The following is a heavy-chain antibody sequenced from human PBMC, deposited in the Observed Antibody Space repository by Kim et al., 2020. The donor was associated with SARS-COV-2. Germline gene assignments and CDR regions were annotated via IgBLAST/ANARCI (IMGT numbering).Heavy chain of an antibody. D-gene: IGHD3-9*01. Sequence: SETLSLTCAVYGGSFSGYYWSWIRQPPGKGLEWIGEINHSGSTNYNPSLKSRVTISVDTSKNQFSLKLSSVTAADTAVYYCARGRYDILTGYYMMGRGNWFDPWGQGTLVTVSS. J-gene: IGHJ5*02. CDR3: ARGRYDILTGYYMMGRGNWFDP. CDR2: INHSGST. V-gene: IGHV4-34*01. CDR1: GGSFSGYY.